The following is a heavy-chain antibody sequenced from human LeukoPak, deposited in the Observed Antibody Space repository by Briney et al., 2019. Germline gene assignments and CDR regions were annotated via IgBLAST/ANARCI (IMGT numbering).Heavy chain of an antibody. CDR3: ASMRGYSGYDPLDY. D-gene: IGHD5-12*01. J-gene: IGHJ4*02. CDR2: IKQDGSEK. Sequence: GGSLRLSCAASGFTFTTYWMGWVRQAPGKGLEWVANIKQDGSEKYYGDSVKGRFTISRDNAKNSLYLQMNSLRAEDTAVYYCASMRGYSGYDPLDYWGQGTQVTVSS. V-gene: IGHV3-7*01. CDR1: GFTFTTYW.